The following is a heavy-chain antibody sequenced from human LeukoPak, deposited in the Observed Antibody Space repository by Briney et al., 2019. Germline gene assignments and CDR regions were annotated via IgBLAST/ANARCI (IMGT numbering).Heavy chain of an antibody. V-gene: IGHV3-23*01. CDR2: ISGSGGST. D-gene: IGHD3-16*01. Sequence: GGSLRLSCAASGFTFSSYAMSWVRQAPGKGLEWVSAISGSGGSTYYADSVKGRFTISRDTSKNTLYLQMNSLRAEDTAVYYLAKGVRYGGLGARPNVFDIWAQGKMVTVFS. CDR3: AKGVRYGGLGARPNVFDI. J-gene: IGHJ3*02. CDR1: GFTFSSYA.